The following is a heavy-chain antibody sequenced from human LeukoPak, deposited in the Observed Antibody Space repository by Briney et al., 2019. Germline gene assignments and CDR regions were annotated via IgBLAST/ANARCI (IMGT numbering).Heavy chain of an antibody. CDR2: ITPNSGGT. D-gene: IGHD2-8*02. CDR3: ARLEGTGYRGGWFGP. J-gene: IGHJ5*02. V-gene: IGHV1-2*02. CDR1: GYTFTGYY. Sequence: ASVKVSCKASGYTFTGYYMHWVRQAPGQGLEWMGWITPNSGGTNYAQKFQGRVTMTRDTSISTASLELRSLTSDDTAVYYCARLEGTGYRGGWFGPWGQGSLVTVSS.